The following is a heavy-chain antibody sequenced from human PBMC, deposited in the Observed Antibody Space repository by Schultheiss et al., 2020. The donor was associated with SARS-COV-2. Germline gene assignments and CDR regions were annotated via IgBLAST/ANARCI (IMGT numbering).Heavy chain of an antibody. Sequence: GGSLRLSCAASGFTFSSYAMSWVRQAPGKGLEWVSAISGSGGSTYYADSVKGRFTISRDNSKNTLYLQMNSLKTEDTAVYYCTTDDSYGGGRDYWGQGTLVTVSS. CDR3: TTDDSYGGGRDY. J-gene: IGHJ4*02. V-gene: IGHV3-23*01. CDR1: GFTFSSYA. D-gene: IGHD5-18*01. CDR2: ISGSGGST.